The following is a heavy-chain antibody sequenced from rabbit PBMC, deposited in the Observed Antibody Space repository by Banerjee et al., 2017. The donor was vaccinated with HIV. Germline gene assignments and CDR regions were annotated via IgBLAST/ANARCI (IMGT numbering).Heavy chain of an antibody. CDR1: GSDISSNA. Sequence: QEQLVESGGGLVQPEGSLTLTCKASGSDISSNAMCWVRQAPGKGLEWIACINTSSGSTVYATWAKGRFTISRTSSTTVSLQMTSLTAADTATYFCARDLAGVTGWNFNLWGPGTLVTVS. CDR3: ARDLAGVTGWNFNL. CDR2: INTSSGST. J-gene: IGHJ4*01. V-gene: IGHV1S45*01. D-gene: IGHD4-1*01.